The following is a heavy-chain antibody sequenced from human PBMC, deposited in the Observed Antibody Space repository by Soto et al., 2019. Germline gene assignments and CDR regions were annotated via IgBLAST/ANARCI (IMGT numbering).Heavy chain of an antibody. J-gene: IGHJ4*02. CDR1: GFTFSSYG. V-gene: IGHV3-33*01. CDR3: AREFLAGAGAPPLGY. CDR2: IWYDGSNK. D-gene: IGHD3-3*01. Sequence: GGSLRLSCAASGFTFSSYGMHWVRQAPGKGLEWVAVIWYDGSNKYYADSVKGRFTISRDNSKNTLYLQMNSLRAEDTAVYYCAREFLAGAGAPPLGYWGQGTLVTVSS.